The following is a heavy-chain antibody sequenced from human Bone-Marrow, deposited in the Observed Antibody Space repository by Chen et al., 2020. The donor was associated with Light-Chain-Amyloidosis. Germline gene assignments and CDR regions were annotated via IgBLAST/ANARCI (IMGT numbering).Heavy chain of an antibody. CDR2: IWDDGSND. CDR3: ARDSGSSGSYYKGDFAY. CDR1: GFTFSGYG. V-gene: IGHV3-33*01. Sequence: QVQLVESGGGVVQPGRSLRLSCAAAGFTFSGYGMHWVRQARGKGLEWVALIWDDGSNDYYVDSVEGRLTISRDNSKNTLSLQMNSRRAEDTAVYYCARDSGSSGSYYKGDFAYWVQGTLVTVSS. D-gene: IGHD3-10*01. J-gene: IGHJ4*02.